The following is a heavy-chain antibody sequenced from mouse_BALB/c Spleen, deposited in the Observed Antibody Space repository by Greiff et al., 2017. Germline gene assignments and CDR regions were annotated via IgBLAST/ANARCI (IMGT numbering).Heavy chain of an antibody. J-gene: IGHJ4*01. CDR3: ARSATATLYAMDY. CDR2: IYPGNVNT. V-gene: IGHV1S56*01. Sequence: QVQLQQSGPELVKPGASVRISCKASGYTFTSYYIHWVKQRPGQGLEWIGWIYPGNVNTKYNEKFKGKATLTADKSSSTAYMQLSSLTSEDSAVYFCARSATATLYAMDYWGQGTSVTVSS. D-gene: IGHD1-2*01. CDR1: GYTFTSYY.